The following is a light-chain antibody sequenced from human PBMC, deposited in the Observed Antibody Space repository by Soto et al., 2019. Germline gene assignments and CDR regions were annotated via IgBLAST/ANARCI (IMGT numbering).Light chain of an antibody. V-gene: IGKV3-11*01. CDR2: EAS. J-gene: IGKJ4*01. CDR3: QQRSTCPF. Sequence: EIVLTQSPATLSLSPGERATLSCRASQSVSSSLAWYQQKPGQAPRLLIYEASNRANGVPARFSGSGSGTDFTPPITSLGPEDFAFYYYQQRSTCPFFGGGPRGEIK. CDR1: QSVSSS.